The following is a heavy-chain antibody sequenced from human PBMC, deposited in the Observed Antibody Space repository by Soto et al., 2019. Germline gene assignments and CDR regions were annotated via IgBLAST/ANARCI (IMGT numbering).Heavy chain of an antibody. D-gene: IGHD6-13*01. J-gene: IGHJ4*02. CDR1: GGSFSGYY. Sequence: SETLSLTCAVYGGSFSGYYWSWIRQPPGKGLEWIGEINHSGSTNYNPSLKSRVTISVDTSKNQFSLKLSSVTAADTAVYYCASTPPSSSWSKGDDYWGQGTLVTVSS. V-gene: IGHV4-34*01. CDR3: ASTPPSSSWSKGDDY. CDR2: INHSGST.